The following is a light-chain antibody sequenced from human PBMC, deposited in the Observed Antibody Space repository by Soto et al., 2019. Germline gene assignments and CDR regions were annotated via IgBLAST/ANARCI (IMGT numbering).Light chain of an antibody. CDR1: SSNIGSNS. J-gene: IGLJ2*01. Sequence: QAVVTQPPSASGTPGQRVTISCSGSSSNIGSNSVNWYQQLPKTAPKLLIYSDNQRPSGVPDRFSGSKSGTTASLAINGLQSEDDADYYCAAWDDSRTGVVFGGGTQLTVL. V-gene: IGLV1-44*01. CDR2: SDN. CDR3: AAWDDSRTGVV.